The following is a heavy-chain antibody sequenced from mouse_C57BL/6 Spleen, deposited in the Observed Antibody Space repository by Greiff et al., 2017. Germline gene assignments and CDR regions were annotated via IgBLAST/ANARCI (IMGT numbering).Heavy chain of an antibody. Sequence: EVKLVESGGGLVQPGGSMKLSCVASGFTFSNYWMNWVRQSPEKGLEWVAQIRLKSDNYATHYAESVKGRFTISRDDSKSSVYLQMNNLRAEDTGIYYCTGNWDDYAMDYWGQGTSGTVSS. D-gene: IGHD4-1*02. CDR2: IRLKSDNYAT. CDR3: TGNWDDYAMDY. J-gene: IGHJ4*01. V-gene: IGHV6-3*01. CDR1: GFTFSNYW.